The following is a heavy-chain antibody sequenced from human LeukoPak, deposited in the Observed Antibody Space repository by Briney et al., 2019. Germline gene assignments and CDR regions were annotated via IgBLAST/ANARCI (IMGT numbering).Heavy chain of an antibody. CDR2: ITYSGST. V-gene: IGHV4-39*07. CDR1: GGSISSRGYY. J-gene: IGHJ2*01. Sequence: SETLSLTRTVSGGSISSRGYYWGWVRQPPGKGLEWIGTITYSGSTYFSPSVKSRVTMSMDTSKNQCSLKPSSVTAADTAVYYCARDRRSRSGYCNTNWYFDLWGRGTLVTVSS. CDR3: ARDRRSRSGYCNTNWYFDL. D-gene: IGHD3-3*01.